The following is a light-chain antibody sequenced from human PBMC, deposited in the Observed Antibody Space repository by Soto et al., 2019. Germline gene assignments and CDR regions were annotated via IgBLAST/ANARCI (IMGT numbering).Light chain of an antibody. Sequence: DIQMTQSPSSLSASEGDRVTITCRASQDITNCLSWYQQKPGQAPKLLIYDASDSEKGVPGRFSGSGSGTHFTLTIISLQTEDFGTYFCQQYASLPLTFGQGTRL. J-gene: IGKJ5*01. CDR3: QQYASLPLT. CDR1: QDITNC. CDR2: DAS. V-gene: IGKV1-33*01.